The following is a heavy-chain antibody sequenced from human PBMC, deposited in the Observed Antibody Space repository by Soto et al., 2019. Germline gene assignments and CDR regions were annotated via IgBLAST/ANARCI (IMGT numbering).Heavy chain of an antibody. CDR2: IWYDGSKT. CDR1: GFTFSSYG. Sequence: GGSLRLSXAASGFTFSSYGFHWVRQAPGKGLEWVAVIWYDGSKTYYVESVRGRFTISRDNSKNTLYLQMNSLRAEDTAVYCCARDLGSTNYYFDYWGLGTLVTVSS. D-gene: IGHD5-12*01. J-gene: IGHJ4*02. V-gene: IGHV3-33*01. CDR3: ARDLGSTNYYFDY.